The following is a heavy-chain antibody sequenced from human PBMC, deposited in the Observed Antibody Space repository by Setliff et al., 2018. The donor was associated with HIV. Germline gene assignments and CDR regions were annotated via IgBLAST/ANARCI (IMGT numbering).Heavy chain of an antibody. CDR3: ARDQKGYSYGYFDS. V-gene: IGHV4-4*07. CDR1: GYSISGYY. Sequence: SETLSLTCTFSGYSISGYYWSWIRQPAGKGLEWIGRMHTSGNTNYNPSLKSRVTMSVDTSKNQFSLRLSSVTAADTAVYYCARDQKGYSYGYFDSWGQGTLVTVSS. D-gene: IGHD5-18*01. J-gene: IGHJ4*02. CDR2: MHTSGNT.